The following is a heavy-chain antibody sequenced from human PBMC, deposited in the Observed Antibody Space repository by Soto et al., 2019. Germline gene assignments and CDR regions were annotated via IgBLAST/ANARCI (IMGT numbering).Heavy chain of an antibody. CDR3: ARVAYYYDSSGYFY. CDR2: ISPSSSSI. Sequence: GGSLRLSCAASGFTFSSFSMHWVRQAPGKGLEWVSYISPSSSSIYYADSVKGRFTISRDNAKNSLYLQMNSLRAEDTAVYYCARVAYYYDSSGYFYWGQGTLVTVSS. V-gene: IGHV3-48*01. CDR1: GFTFSSFS. D-gene: IGHD3-22*01. J-gene: IGHJ4*02.